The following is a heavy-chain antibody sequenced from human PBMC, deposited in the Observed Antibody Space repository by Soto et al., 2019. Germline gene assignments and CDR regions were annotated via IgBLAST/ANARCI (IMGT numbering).Heavy chain of an antibody. Sequence: GGSLRLSCAASGFTFSSYAMSWVRQAPGKGLEWVSAISGSGGSTYYADSVKGRFTISRDNSKNTLYLQMNSLRAEDTAVYYCAKLLSDGYSSSWYLPSQGYFQHWGQGTLVTVSS. J-gene: IGHJ1*01. D-gene: IGHD6-13*01. CDR1: GFTFSSYA. V-gene: IGHV3-23*01. CDR2: ISGSGGST. CDR3: AKLLSDGYSSSWYLPSQGYFQH.